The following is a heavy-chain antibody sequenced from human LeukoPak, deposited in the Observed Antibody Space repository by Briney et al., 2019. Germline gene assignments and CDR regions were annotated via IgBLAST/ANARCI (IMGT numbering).Heavy chain of an antibody. CDR1: GFTFSSYA. CDR2: ISGTGGST. CDR3: AKGSLGSWYYFDY. Sequence: GGSLRLSCAASGFTFSSYAMSWVRQAPGKGLEWVSAISGTGGSTYYADSVKGRFTISRDNSRNTLYLQMNSLRAEDTAVYYCAKGSLGSWYYFDYWGQGTLVTVSS. J-gene: IGHJ4*02. D-gene: IGHD6-13*01. V-gene: IGHV3-23*01.